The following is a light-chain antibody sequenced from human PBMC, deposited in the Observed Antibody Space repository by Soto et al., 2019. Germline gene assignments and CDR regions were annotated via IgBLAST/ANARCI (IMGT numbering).Light chain of an antibody. Sequence: QSALTQPASVSGSPGQSFTISCTGTSSDVGGYNYVSWYQHHPDKAPKLMIYDVNNRPSGVSNRFSGSKSGNTASLTISGLQAADEAAYYCSSYTSSSTRLVFGGGTKLTVL. V-gene: IGLV2-14*03. J-gene: IGLJ2*01. CDR1: SSDVGGYNY. CDR2: DVN. CDR3: SSYTSSSTRLV.